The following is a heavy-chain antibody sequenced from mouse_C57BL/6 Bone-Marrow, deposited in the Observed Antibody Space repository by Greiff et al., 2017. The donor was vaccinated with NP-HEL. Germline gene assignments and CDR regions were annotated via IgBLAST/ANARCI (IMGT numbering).Heavy chain of an antibody. V-gene: IGHV1-59*01. CDR3: ARSGATVVARRGYFDY. Sequence: VKLQQPGAELVRPGPSVKLSCKASGYTFTSYWMHWVKQRPGQGLEWIGVIDPSDSYTNYNQKFKGKATLTVDTSSSTAYMQLSSLTSEDSAVYYCARSGATVVARRGYFDYWGQGTTLTVSS. CDR2: IDPSDSYT. D-gene: IGHD1-1*01. CDR1: GYTFTSYW. J-gene: IGHJ2*01.